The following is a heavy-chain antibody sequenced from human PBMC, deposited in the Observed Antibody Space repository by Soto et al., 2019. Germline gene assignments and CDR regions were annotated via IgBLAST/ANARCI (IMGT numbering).Heavy chain of an antibody. CDR1: GGSISSGDYY. Sequence: QVQLQESGPGLVKPSQTLSLTCTVSGGSISSGDYYWSWIRQPPGKGLECIGYIYYSGSTYYKPSLKIRVTISVDMSKNQSSLKLSSVTAAYTAVYYCARVNRHCIGPSCYAGWFDPWGQGTLVTVSS. V-gene: IGHV4-30-4*01. D-gene: IGHD2-2*01. CDR3: ARVNRHCIGPSCYAGWFDP. J-gene: IGHJ5*02. CDR2: IYYSGST.